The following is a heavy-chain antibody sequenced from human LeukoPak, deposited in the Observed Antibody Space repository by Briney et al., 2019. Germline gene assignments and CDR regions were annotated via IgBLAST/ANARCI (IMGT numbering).Heavy chain of an antibody. J-gene: IGHJ6*03. CDR1: GGSFSGYY. V-gene: IGHV4-34*01. D-gene: IGHD2-15*01. CDR2: INHSGST. CDR3: ARGWGGYCSGGSCYSLGYYYYMDV. Sequence: PSETLSLTCAVYGGSFSGYYWSWIRQPPGKGLEWVGEINHSGSTNYNPSLTSRVTISVDTSKNQFSLKLSSVTAADTAVYYCARGWGGYCSGGSCYSLGYYYYMDVWGKGTTVTVSS.